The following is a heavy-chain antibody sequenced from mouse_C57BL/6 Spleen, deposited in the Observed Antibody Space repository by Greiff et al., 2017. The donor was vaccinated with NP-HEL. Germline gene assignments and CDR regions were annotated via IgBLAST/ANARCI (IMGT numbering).Heavy chain of an antibody. V-gene: IGHV7-3*01. D-gene: IGHD4-1*02. CDR1: GFTFTDYY. CDR3: ARSPTVPGYFDY. CDR2: IRNKANGYTT. J-gene: IGHJ2*01. Sequence: EVHLVESGGGLVQPGGSLSLSCAASGFTFTDYYMSWVRQPPGKALEWLGFIRNKANGYTTEYSASVKGRFTISRDNSQSILYLQMNALRAEDSATYYCARSPTVPGYFDYWGQGTTLTVSS.